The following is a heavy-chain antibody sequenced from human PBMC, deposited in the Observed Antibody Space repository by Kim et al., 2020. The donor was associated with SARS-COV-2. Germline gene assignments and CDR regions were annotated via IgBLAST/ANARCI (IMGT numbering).Heavy chain of an antibody. CDR3: ARLRDSSSWPKPFPDY. D-gene: IGHD6-13*01. J-gene: IGHJ4*02. CDR2: ISSSGSTI. V-gene: IGHV3-11*04. Sequence: GGSLRLSCAASGFTFSDYYMSWIRQAPGKGLEWVSYISSSGSTIYYADSVKGRFTISRDNAKNSLYLQMNSLRAEDTAVYYCARLRDSSSWPKPFPDYWGQGTLVTVSS. CDR1: GFTFSDYY.